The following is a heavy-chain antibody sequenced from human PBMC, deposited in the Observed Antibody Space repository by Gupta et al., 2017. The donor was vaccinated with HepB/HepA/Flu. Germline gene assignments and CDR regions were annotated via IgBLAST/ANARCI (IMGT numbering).Heavy chain of an antibody. V-gene: IGHV4-39*02. Sequence: LQLQYSGPGLVRPSETVSLTCHVSGASVSSSSYFWAWVRQPPGQTLESVGTIYHSGTTSFNRSLKGRLSMSVDTSRNQVSLKLTSVPADDTALYFCARVNVSDSFDYWGQGTFVLVSS. D-gene: IGHD2-21*02. J-gene: IGHJ4*02. CDR3: ARVNVSDSFDY. CDR1: GASVSSSSYF. CDR2: IYHSGTT.